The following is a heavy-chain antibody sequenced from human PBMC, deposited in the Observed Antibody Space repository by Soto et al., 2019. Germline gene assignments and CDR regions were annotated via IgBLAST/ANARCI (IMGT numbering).Heavy chain of an antibody. CDR3: VHTYFVTEGSYSSTFDL. V-gene: IGHV2-5*02. D-gene: IGHD3-10*01. Sequence: QITLKEPGLTLVKPTQTLTLTCSFSAFSLLTIRAGVGWVRQPPGKALEWLALIYWADYTLYSPSLRTRLTLPQETSKNQVVLTMTKIDPVDTGTYCCVHTYFVTEGSYSSTFDLRCQGTRVTVSS. CDR1: AFSLLTIRAG. J-gene: IGHJ3*01. CDR2: IYWADYT.